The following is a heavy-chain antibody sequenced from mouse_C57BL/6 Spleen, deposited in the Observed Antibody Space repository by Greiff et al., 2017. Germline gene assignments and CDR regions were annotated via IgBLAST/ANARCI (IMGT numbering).Heavy chain of an antibody. CDR3: ARGGVPTWFAY. CDR1: GFTFSDYG. Sequence: EVQGVESGGGLVKPGGSLKLSCAASGFTFSDYGMHWVRQAPEKGLEWVAYISSGSSTIYYADTVKGRFTIARDNAKNTLFLQMTSLRSEDTAMYYCARGGVPTWFAYWGQGTLVTVSA. J-gene: IGHJ3*01. V-gene: IGHV5-17*01. CDR2: ISSGSSTI.